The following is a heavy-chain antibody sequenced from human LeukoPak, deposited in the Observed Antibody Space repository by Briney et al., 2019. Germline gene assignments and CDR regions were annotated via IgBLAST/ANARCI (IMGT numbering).Heavy chain of an antibody. CDR1: GGSISSSSYY. CDR2: IYYSGST. D-gene: IGHD6-13*01. CDR3: ARGARWDSSSWYDY. J-gene: IGHJ4*02. V-gene: IGHV4-39*01. Sequence: SETLSLTCTVSGGSISSSSYYWGWIRQPPGKGLEWIGSIYYSGSTYYNPSLKSRVTISVDTSKNQFSLKLSSVTAADTAVYYCARGARWDSSSWYDYWGQGTLVTVSS.